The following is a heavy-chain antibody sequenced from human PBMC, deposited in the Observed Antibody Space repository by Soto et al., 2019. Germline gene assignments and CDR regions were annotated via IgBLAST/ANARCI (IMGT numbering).Heavy chain of an antibody. CDR3: ARQPGQLLYYLHY. V-gene: IGHV1-69*13. CDR1: GATFNFYA. Sequence: SVKVSFKSSGATFNFYAISWVRQAPGEGLEWMGGVVPHSGTATYARKFQGRLTVTADESSSTAYMDLSSLTSEDTAIYYCARQPGQLLYYLHYWGQGTLVTVYS. CDR2: VVPHSGTA. D-gene: IGHD3-10*02. J-gene: IGHJ4*01.